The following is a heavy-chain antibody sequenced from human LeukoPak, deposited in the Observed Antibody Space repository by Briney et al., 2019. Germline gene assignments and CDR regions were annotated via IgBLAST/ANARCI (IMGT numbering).Heavy chain of an antibody. CDR2: IVVGSGNT. V-gene: IGHV1-58*01. Sequence: SVKVSCKASGFTFTSSAVQWVRQARGQRLEWIGWIVVGSGNTNYAQKFQERVTITRDMSTSTAYMELSSLRSEDTAVYYCAAGDDFWSGSFYWGQGTLVTVSS. CDR1: GFTFTSSA. J-gene: IGHJ4*02. CDR3: AAGDDFWSGSFY. D-gene: IGHD3-3*01.